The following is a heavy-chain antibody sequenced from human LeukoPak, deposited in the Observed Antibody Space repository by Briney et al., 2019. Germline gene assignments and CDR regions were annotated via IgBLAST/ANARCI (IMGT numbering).Heavy chain of an antibody. CDR1: GFTFSSYA. CDR2: IRYDGSNT. CDR3: AKDGPSYWYFDL. Sequence: PGGSLRLSCAASGFTFSSYAMHWVRQAPGKGLEWVAFIRYDGSNTYHADSVRGRFTISRDNSKNTLFLQMNSLRAEDTAVYYCAKDGPSYWYFDLWGRGTLVTVSS. J-gene: IGHJ2*01. V-gene: IGHV3-30*02.